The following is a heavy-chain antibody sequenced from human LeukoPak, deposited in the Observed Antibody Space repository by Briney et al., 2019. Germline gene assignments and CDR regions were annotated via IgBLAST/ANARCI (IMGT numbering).Heavy chain of an antibody. D-gene: IGHD2-15*01. Sequence: ASVTVSCKASGYTFASYDINWVRQAPGQGLEWMGWMNPDSTNTGYAQKFQGRVTMTRDTSMSTAYMELSSLTSEDTAVYYCARVPSLGYCNGGGCYRFDHWGQGTLVAVSS. CDR2: MNPDSTNT. J-gene: IGHJ4*02. V-gene: IGHV1-8*01. CDR1: GYTFASYD. CDR3: ARVPSLGYCNGGGCYRFDH.